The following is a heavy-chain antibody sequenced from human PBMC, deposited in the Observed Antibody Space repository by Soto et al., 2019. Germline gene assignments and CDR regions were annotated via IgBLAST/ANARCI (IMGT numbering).Heavy chain of an antibody. V-gene: IGHV3-21*01. CDR3: VRDRSRDGDWYRGYG. Sequence: KWLHHAKDKVLEWVSSISSSNRYIYYADSVMGRFTISRDDAKNSVYLQMNSLRADDTAVYYFVRDRSRDGDWYRGYG. J-gene: IGHJ6*01. CDR2: ISSSNRYI. D-gene: IGHD2-21*02.